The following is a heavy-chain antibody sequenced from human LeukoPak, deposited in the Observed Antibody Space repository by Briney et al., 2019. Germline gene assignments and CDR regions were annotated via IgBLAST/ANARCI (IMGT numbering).Heavy chain of an antibody. D-gene: IGHD5-24*01. CDR1: GGSFSGYY. CDR2: INHSGST. J-gene: IGHJ4*02. Sequence: SETLSLTCAVYGGSFSGYYWSWIRQPSGKGLEWIGEINHSGSTNYNPSLKSRVTISVDTSKNQFPLKLSSVTAADTAVYYCARGGRDGYNWGQGTLVTVSS. V-gene: IGHV4-34*01. CDR3: ARGGRDGYN.